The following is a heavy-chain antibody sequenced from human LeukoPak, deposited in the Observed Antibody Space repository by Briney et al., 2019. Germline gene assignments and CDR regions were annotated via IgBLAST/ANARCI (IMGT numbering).Heavy chain of an antibody. Sequence: GGSLRLSCAASGFTFSSYSMNWVRQAPGKGLEWVSSISSSSSYIYYADSVKGRFTISRDNAKNTLYLQMNSLRAEDTAVYYCARDGQSGFDFWGQGTLVTVSS. CDR1: GFTFSSYS. CDR3: ARDGQSGFDF. CDR2: ISSSSSYI. V-gene: IGHV3-21*01. J-gene: IGHJ4*02.